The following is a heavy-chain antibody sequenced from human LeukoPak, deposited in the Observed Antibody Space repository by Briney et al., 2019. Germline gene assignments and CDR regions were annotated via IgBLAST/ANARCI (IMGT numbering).Heavy chain of an antibody. J-gene: IGHJ4*02. Sequence: GGSLRLSCAASGFTFSNAWTSWVRQAPGKGLEWVGRIKSKTDGGTTDYAAPVKGRFTISRDDSKNTLYLQMNSLKTEDTAVYYCTTGVEGYSYGYGDYWGQGTLVTVSS. D-gene: IGHD5-18*01. CDR3: TTGVEGYSYGYGDY. CDR2: IKSKTDGGTT. V-gene: IGHV3-15*01. CDR1: GFTFSNAW.